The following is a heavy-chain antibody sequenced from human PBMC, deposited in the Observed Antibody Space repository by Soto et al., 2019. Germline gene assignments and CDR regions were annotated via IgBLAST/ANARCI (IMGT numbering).Heavy chain of an antibody. D-gene: IGHD3-10*01. CDR3: ARLRVVRAVIGRRFDD. CDR1: GGSIGSSSYY. CDR2: IYYSGST. J-gene: IGHJ4*02. V-gene: IGHV4-39*01. Sequence: SETLSLTCTVSGGSIGSSSYYWGWIRQPPGKGLEWIGSIYYSGSTYYNPSLKSRVTISVDTSKNQFSLKLSSVTAADTAVYYCARLRVVRAVIGRRFDDWGQGTLVTVSS.